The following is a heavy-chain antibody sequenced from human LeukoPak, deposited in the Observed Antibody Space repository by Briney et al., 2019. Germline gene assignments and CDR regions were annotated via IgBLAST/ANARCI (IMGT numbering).Heavy chain of an antibody. CDR1: GFTFSTYW. V-gene: IGHV3-74*03. J-gene: IGHJ4*02. D-gene: IGHD3-10*01. Sequence: PGGSLRLSCTASGFTFSTYWINWVRQSPGKGLVWVALINGDGSTTTHADSVKGRFTISRDNAKNTAYLQMNSQRDEDTAVYFCARDYAGSPDYWGQGTLVTVSA. CDR3: ARDYAGSPDY. CDR2: INGDGSTT.